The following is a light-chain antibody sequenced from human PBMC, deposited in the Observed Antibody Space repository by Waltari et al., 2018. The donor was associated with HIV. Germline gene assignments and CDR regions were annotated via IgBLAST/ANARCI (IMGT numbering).Light chain of an antibody. V-gene: IGKV3-20*01. Sequence: EIVLTQSPATLSLSPGERATLSCRDSQSVISSYVAWYQQKPGQAPRLLIYGTSSRATGIPDRFSGYGSGTDFTLTISRLEPEDFAVYYCQLYLASPPEYTFGQGTKLEIK. J-gene: IGKJ2*01. CDR1: QSVISSY. CDR2: GTS. CDR3: QLYLASPPEYT.